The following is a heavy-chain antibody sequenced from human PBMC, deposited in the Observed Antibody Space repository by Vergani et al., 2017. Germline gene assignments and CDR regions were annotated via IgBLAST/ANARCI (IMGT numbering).Heavy chain of an antibody. Sequence: QVQLQESGPGLVKPSQTLSLTCTVSGGSISSGGYSWSWIRQPPGKGLEWIGYIYHSGSTHYNPSLKSRVTISVDRSKNQFSLKLSSVTAADTAVYYCARVVLSGYDYVDYWGQGTLVTVSS. V-gene: IGHV4-30-2*01. CDR1: GGSISSGGYS. J-gene: IGHJ4*02. CDR2: IYHSGST. CDR3: ARVVLSGYDYVDY. D-gene: IGHD5-12*01.